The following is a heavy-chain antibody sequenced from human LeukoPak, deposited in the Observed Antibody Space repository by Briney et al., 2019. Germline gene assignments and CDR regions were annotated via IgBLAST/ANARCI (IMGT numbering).Heavy chain of an antibody. J-gene: IGHJ4*02. V-gene: IGHV3-53*01. CDR1: GLTVSSNY. CDR3: ARGEGLFDY. CDR2: IYSGGRT. Sequence: SGGSLRLSCAASGLTVSSNYMSWVRQAAGKGLEWGSVIYSGGRTHYADSVKGRLTISRDNSKNTLYLQINSLRAEDTAVYHCARGEGLFDYWGQGTLVTVSS.